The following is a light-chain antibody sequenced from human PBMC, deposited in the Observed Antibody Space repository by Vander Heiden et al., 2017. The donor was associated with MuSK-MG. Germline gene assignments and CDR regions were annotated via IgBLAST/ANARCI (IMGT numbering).Light chain of an antibody. V-gene: IGKV4-1*01. CDR2: WAS. CDR3: QQDDSTPRLT. J-gene: IGKJ4*01. CDR1: QSVLYSSNNKNY. Sequence: DIVMTQSPDSLAVSLGERATINCKSSQSVLYSSNNKNYLAWYQQKPGQPPKLLIYWASTRESGVPDRFSGSGYGTDFTLTISSLQAEDVAVYYCQQDDSTPRLTFGGGTKVEIK.